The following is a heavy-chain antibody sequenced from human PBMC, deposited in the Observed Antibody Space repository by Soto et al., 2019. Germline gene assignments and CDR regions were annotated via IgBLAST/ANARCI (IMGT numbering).Heavy chain of an antibody. Sequence: GGSLRLSCVASGFNFDSFTMNWVRQAPGRGLEWVAMISHTVGMSYYSDSVRGRFTISRDSSKGTLYLQMNGLRDDDTAMYYCATRYSSGWSRYNWFGPWGQGTMVTFSS. CDR3: ATRYSSGWSRYNWFGP. V-gene: IGHV3-23*01. J-gene: IGHJ5*02. CDR1: GFNFDSFT. D-gene: IGHD6-19*01. CDR2: ISHTVGMS.